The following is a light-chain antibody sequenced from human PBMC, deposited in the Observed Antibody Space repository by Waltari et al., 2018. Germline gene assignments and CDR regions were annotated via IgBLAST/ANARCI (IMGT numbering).Light chain of an antibody. CDR2: EGS. CDR1: STDIGVYNF. V-gene: IGLV2-8*01. J-gene: IGLJ2*01. CDR3: ASFAGSNTL. Sequence: QSALTQPPSASGSPGQSVTISCTGTSTDIGVYNFVSWYQQHPGKAPNPLIYEGSERPARVPDRLSGSKSGIMASLTVFGLQTEDEADYYCASFAGSNTLFGGGTKLTVL.